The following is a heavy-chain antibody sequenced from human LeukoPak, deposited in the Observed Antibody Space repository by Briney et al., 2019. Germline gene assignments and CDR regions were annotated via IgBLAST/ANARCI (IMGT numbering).Heavy chain of an antibody. Sequence: SETLSLTCAVYGGSFSGYYWSWICQPPGKGLEWIGEINHSGSTNFNPSLKSRATISVDTSKNQFSLKLSSVTAADTAVYYCARGRVSRGFRYWGQGTLVTVSS. CDR1: GGSFSGYY. V-gene: IGHV4-34*01. D-gene: IGHD6-19*01. CDR2: INHSGST. CDR3: ARGRVSRGFRY. J-gene: IGHJ4*02.